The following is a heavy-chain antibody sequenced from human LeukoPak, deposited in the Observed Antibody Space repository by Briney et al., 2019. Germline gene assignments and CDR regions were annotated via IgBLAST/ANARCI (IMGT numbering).Heavy chain of an antibody. CDR2: INPNSGGT. D-gene: IGHD5-18*01. CDR1: GVTFTGYY. J-gene: IGHJ4*02. CDR3: ARDPYSYGFPFDY. V-gene: IGHV1-2*02. Sequence: ASVTVSCKASGVTFTGYYMHWVRQAPGQGLVLMGWINPNSGGTNYAQKFQGRVTMTRDTSISTAYMELSRLRSDDTAVYYCARDPYSYGFPFDYWGQGTLVTVSS.